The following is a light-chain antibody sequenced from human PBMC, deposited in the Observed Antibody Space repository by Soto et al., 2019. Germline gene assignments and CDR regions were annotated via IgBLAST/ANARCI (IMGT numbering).Light chain of an antibody. CDR1: RSDVGGYNY. Sequence: QSALSQPPSASGSPGQSVTSSCTGTRSDVGGYNYVSWYQQHPGKAPKLMIYEVTKRPSGVPDRFSGSKSGNTASLTVSGLQAEDDSDYYCSSYAGSNHVVFGGGTQLAVL. V-gene: IGLV2-8*01. J-gene: IGLJ7*01. CDR2: EVT. CDR3: SSYAGSNHVV.